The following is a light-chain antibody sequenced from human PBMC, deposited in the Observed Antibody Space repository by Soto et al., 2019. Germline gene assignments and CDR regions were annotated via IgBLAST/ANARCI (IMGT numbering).Light chain of an antibody. CDR2: WAS. V-gene: IGKV4-1*01. J-gene: IGKJ3*01. CDR1: QSVLYSSNNKNY. Sequence: DIVMTQSPDSLAVSLGERATINCKSSQSVLYSSNNKNYLAWYQQKPGQPPKLLIYWASTRESGVPDRFSGSGSGTEFTLTISSLQAEDVAFYYCQQYYSTPPTFGPGTKVDIK. CDR3: QQYYSTPPT.